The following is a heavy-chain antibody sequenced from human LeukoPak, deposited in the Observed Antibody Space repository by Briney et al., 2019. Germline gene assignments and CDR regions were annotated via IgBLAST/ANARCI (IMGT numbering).Heavy chain of an antibody. V-gene: IGHV3-11*06. D-gene: IGHD6-19*01. Sequence: GGSLRLSCEASGFTFSDYYMSWIRQAPGKGLEWVSYISSSSSYTNYADSVRGRFTISRDNAKNSLYLQMNSLRAEDTAVYYCARSGIAVAGTVDYWGQGTLVTVSS. CDR1: GFTFSDYY. CDR3: ARSGIAVAGTVDY. J-gene: IGHJ4*02. CDR2: ISSSSSYT.